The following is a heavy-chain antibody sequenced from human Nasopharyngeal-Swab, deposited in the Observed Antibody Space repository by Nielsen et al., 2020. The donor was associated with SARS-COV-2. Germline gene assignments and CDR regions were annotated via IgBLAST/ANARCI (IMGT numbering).Heavy chain of an antibody. CDR2: IKQDGSEK. J-gene: IGHJ6*02. V-gene: IGHV3-7*03. CDR3: ARDPPGYSSGWYWDYYYDMDV. CDR1: GFTLSSYW. D-gene: IGHD6-19*01. Sequence: GGSLSLSCAASGFTLSSYWLSWVRQAPGKGLEWVANIKQDGSEKYYVDSVKGRFTISRDNAKNSLYLQMNSLRAEETAVYYCARDPPGYSSGWYWDYYYDMDVWCQGTTVTVSS.